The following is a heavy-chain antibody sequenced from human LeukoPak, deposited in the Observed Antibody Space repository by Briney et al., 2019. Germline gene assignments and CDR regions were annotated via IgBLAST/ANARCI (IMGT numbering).Heavy chain of an antibody. Sequence: GASVKVSCKASGGTFSSYAISWVRQAPGQGLEWMGGIIPIFGTANYAQKFQGRVTITADESTGTAYMELSSLRSEDTAVYYCARDLGDSSGYYYWGRGTLVTVSS. CDR1: GGTFSSYA. D-gene: IGHD3-22*01. CDR3: ARDLGDSSGYYY. CDR2: IIPIFGTA. V-gene: IGHV1-69*13. J-gene: IGHJ4*02.